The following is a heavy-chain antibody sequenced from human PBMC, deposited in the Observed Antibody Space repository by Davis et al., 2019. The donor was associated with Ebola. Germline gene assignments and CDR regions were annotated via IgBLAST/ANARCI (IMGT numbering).Heavy chain of an antibody. CDR1: GFTISSSY. V-gene: IGHV3-53*01. Sequence: GESLKISCAASGFTISSSYMSWVRRAPGEGLEWVSSLYSAGASYYADSVKGRFTVTRDASKNTLYLQMNSLRAEDTAVYYCARDPSSYDSAGWGFWGQGTLVTVSA. CDR3: ARDPSSYDSAGWGF. J-gene: IGHJ4*02. D-gene: IGHD3-22*01. CDR2: LYSAGAS.